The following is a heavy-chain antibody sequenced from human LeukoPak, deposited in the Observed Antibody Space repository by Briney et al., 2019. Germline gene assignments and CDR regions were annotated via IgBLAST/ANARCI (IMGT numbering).Heavy chain of an antibody. J-gene: IGHJ4*02. D-gene: IGHD5-18*01. V-gene: IGHV4-61*02. Sequence: SETLSLTCTVSGGSISSGSYYWSWIRQPAGKGLEWIGRIYTSGSTNYNPSLKSRVTISVDTSKNQFSLKLSSVIAADTAVYYCARDIDSYGYDYWGQGTLVTVSS. CDR2: IYTSGST. CDR1: GGSISSGSYY. CDR3: ARDIDSYGYDY.